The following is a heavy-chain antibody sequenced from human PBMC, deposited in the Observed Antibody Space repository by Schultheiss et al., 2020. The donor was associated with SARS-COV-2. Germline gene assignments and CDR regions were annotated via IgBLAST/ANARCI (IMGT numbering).Heavy chain of an antibody. CDR3: TTQARRGLHSGWYELEYFQH. CDR2: IKSKTDGGTT. D-gene: IGHD6-19*01. V-gene: IGHV3-15*01. CDR1: GFTFSDYY. Sequence: GGSLRLSCAASGFTFSDYYMSWIRQAPGKGLEWVGRIKSKTDGGTTDYAAPVKGRFTISRDDSKNTLYLQMNSLKTEDTAVYYCTTQARRGLHSGWYELEYFQHWGQGTLVTVS. J-gene: IGHJ1*01.